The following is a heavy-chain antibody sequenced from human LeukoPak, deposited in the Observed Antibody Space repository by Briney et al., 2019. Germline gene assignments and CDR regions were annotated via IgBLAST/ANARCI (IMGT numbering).Heavy chain of an antibody. CDR1: GYSISSGYY. J-gene: IGHJ4*02. CDR3: ARILRGVIVTSFDY. Sequence: SETLSLTCTVSGYSISSGYYWGWVRQPPGKGLEWIGSISHAGSTDYSPSLKSRVTISLDTSKNQFSLKLRPVTAADTAVYYCARILRGVIVTSFDYWGQGILVTVSS. D-gene: IGHD3-10*01. CDR2: ISHAGST. V-gene: IGHV4-38-2*02.